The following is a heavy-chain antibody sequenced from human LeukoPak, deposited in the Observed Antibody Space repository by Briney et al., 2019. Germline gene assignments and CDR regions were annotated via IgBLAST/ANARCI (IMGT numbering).Heavy chain of an antibody. Sequence: SVKVSCKASAYTFPGYYLHWVRQAPGQGLGGMGWIYPSSGGTNNAQKFQGRVTMTRDTSISTAYMELSRLRSDDTAVYYCARSEQFPYYMDVWGKGTTVTVSS. J-gene: IGHJ6*03. V-gene: IGHV1-2*02. D-gene: IGHD6-19*01. CDR2: IYPSSGGT. CDR1: AYTFPGYY. CDR3: ARSEQFPYYMDV.